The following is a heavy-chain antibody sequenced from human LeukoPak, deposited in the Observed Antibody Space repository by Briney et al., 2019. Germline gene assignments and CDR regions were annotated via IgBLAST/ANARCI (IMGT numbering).Heavy chain of an antibody. Sequence: SETLSLTCAVYGGSFSGYYWSWIRQPPGKGLEWIGEINHSGSTNYNPSLKSRVTISVDTSKNQFSLKLSSVIAADTAVYYCARGPQDVIMIVLYDYWGQGTLVTVSS. D-gene: IGHD3-22*01. CDR3: ARGPQDVIMIVLYDY. J-gene: IGHJ4*02. CDR1: GGSFSGYY. CDR2: INHSGST. V-gene: IGHV4-34*01.